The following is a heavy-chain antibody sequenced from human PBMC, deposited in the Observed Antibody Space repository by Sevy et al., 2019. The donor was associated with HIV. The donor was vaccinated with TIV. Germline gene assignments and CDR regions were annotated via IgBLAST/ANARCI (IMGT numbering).Heavy chain of an antibody. D-gene: IGHD2-15*01. Sequence: GGSLRLSCAASGFTFSDSWMTWVRQGPGKGLEWVANINQAGSDKYYVDSVRGRSTISRDNAKNSLYLQMNSLRVEDTALYYCAGGGFLSRYWGQGSLVTVSS. CDR2: INQAGSDK. CDR3: AGGGFLSRY. J-gene: IGHJ4*02. CDR1: GFTFSDSW. V-gene: IGHV3-7*01.